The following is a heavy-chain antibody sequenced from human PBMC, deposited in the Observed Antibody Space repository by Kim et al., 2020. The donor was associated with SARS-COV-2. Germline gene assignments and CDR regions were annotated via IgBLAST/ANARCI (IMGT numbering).Heavy chain of an antibody. V-gene: IGHV3-7*01. D-gene: IGHD3-22*01. CDR1: GFTFSSYW. CDR3: ARVLSGGYYAPLGY. J-gene: IGHJ4*02. CDR2: IKQDGSEK. Sequence: GGSLRLSCAASGFTFSSYWMSWVRQAPGKGLEWVANIKQDGSEKYYVDSVKGRFTISRDNAKNSLYLQMNSLRAEDTAVYYCARVLSGGYYAPLGYWGQGTLVTVSS.